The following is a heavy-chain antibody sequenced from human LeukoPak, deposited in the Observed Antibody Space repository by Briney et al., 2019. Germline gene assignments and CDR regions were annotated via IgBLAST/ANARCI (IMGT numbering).Heavy chain of an antibody. Sequence: GGSLRLSCAASGFTVSTNYMTWVRQAPGKGLEWVSTINWNGGSTGYADSVKGRFTISRDNAKNSLYLQMNSLRAEDTALYYCARVSDISVAAYFDYWGQGTLVTVSS. CDR2: INWNGGST. CDR3: ARVSDISVAAYFDY. J-gene: IGHJ4*02. CDR1: GFTVSTNY. V-gene: IGHV3-20*04. D-gene: IGHD6-19*01.